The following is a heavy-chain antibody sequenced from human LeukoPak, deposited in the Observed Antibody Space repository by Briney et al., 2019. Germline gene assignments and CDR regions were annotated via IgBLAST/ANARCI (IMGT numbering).Heavy chain of an antibody. CDR2: INHSGST. D-gene: IGHD3-10*01. Sequence: GSLRLSCAASGFTFSNAWMSWIRQPPGKGLEWIGEINHSGSTNYNPSLKSRVTISVDTSKNQFSLKLSSVTAADTAVYYCARITMVRGAIDYWGQGTLVTVSS. CDR3: ARITMVRGAIDY. V-gene: IGHV4-34*01. J-gene: IGHJ4*02. CDR1: GFTFSNAW.